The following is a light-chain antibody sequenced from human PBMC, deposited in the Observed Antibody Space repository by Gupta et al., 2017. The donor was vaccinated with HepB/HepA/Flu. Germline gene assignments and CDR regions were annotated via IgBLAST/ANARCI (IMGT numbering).Light chain of an antibody. CDR2: DVS. CDR1: SSEVGGYNY. V-gene: IGLV2-14*01. Sequence: QSPLSQPASVSGSPGQSLAISCTGTSSEVGGYNYVSWYQQHPGKAPKLMIYDVSNRPSGVSTRFSASKSGNTASPTTSGLQAEDDADYYCSPDTSSSTYVFGTGTKVTVL. J-gene: IGLJ1*01. CDR3: SPDTSSSTYV.